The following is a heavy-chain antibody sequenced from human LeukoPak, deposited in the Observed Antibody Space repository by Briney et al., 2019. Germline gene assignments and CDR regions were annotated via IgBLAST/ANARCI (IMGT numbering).Heavy chain of an antibody. CDR3: ARDPSRSWWGYFDY. CDR2: FSESSGSA. V-gene: IGHV3-23*01. J-gene: IGHJ4*02. Sequence: GGSLGLSCAASGFTLSSHAMSWVRQAPGKGLEWISTFSESSGSAHYADSVKGRFTISRDISKNTLYLQMNSLRAEDTAVYYCARDPSRSWWGYFDYWGQGALVTVSS. D-gene: IGHD6-13*01. CDR1: GFTLSSHA.